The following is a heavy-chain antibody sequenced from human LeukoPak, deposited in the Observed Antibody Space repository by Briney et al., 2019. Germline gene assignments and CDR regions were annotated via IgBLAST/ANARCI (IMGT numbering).Heavy chain of an antibody. D-gene: IGHD3-10*01. J-gene: IGHJ4*02. CDR1: GGTFSSYA. CDR3: ARVSHDYYGSGSNTYYFDY. Sequence: SVKVSCKASGGTFSSYAISWVRQAPGQGLEWMGGIIPIFGTANYAQKFQGRVTIIADESTSTAYMELSSLRSEDTAVYYCARVSHDYYGSGSNTYYFDYRGQGTLVTVSS. CDR2: IIPIFGTA. V-gene: IGHV1-69*13.